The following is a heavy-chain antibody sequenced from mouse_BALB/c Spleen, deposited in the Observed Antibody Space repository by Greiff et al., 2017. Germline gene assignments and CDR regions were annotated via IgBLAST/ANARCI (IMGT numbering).Heavy chain of an antibody. V-gene: IGHV1-15*01. CDR2: IDPETGGT. J-gene: IGHJ4*01. CDR3: TISPYYGSSDYAMDY. CDR1: GYTFTDYE. D-gene: IGHD1-1*01. Sequence: VQLHQSGAELVRPGASVTLSCKASGYTFTDYEMHWVKQTPVHGLEWIGAIDPETGGTAYNQKFKGKATLTADKSSSTAYMELRSLTSEDSAVYYCTISPYYGSSDYAMDYWGQGTPVTVSS.